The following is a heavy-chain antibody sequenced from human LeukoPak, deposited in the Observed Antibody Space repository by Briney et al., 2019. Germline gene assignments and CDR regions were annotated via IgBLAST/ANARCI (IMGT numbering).Heavy chain of an antibody. CDR3: AGGRPDQLLWRAHWFDP. D-gene: IGHD2-2*01. J-gene: IGHJ5*02. CDR2: INHSGST. CDR1: GGSFSGYY. V-gene: IGHV4-34*01. Sequence: SETLSLTCAVYGGSFSGYYWSWIRQPPGKGLEGMGDINHSGSTNYNPSLKSRVTISVDTSKNQISMKLISVTAADTAVYYCAGGRPDQLLWRAHWFDPWGQGTLVTVSS.